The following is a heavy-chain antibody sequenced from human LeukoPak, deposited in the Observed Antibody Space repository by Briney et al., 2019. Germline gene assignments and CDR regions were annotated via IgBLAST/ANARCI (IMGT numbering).Heavy chain of an antibody. J-gene: IGHJ4*02. CDR3: ASASSGWYNRGLSY. CDR2: INHSGST. V-gene: IGHV4-34*01. Sequence: SETLSLTCAVYGGSFSGYYWRWIRQPPGKGLEWIGEINHSGSTNYNPSLKSRVTISVDTSKNQFSLKLSSVTAADTAVYYCASASSGWYNRGLSYWGQGTLVTVSS. D-gene: IGHD6-19*01. CDR1: GGSFSGYY.